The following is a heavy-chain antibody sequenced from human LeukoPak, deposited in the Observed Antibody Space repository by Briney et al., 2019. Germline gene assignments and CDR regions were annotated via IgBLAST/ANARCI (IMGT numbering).Heavy chain of an antibody. CDR1: GYTFTGYY. V-gene: IGHV1-2*02. D-gene: IGHD3-22*01. CDR3: ARALVWYYYDSSGSKGVDWFDP. Sequence: ASVKVSCKASGYTFTGYYMHWVRQAPGQGLEWMGWINPNSGGTNYAQKFQGRVTMTRDTFISTAYMELSRLRSDDTAVYYCARALVWYYYDSSGSKGVDWFDPWGQGTLVTVSS. CDR2: INPNSGGT. J-gene: IGHJ5*02.